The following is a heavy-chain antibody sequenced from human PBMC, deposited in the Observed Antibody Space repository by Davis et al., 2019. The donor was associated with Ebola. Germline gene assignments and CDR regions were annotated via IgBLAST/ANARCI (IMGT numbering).Heavy chain of an antibody. Sequence: MPSETLSLTCAVSGGSISSGGYSWSWIRQPPGKGLEWIGYIYHSGSTYYHPSLKSRVTISVDKSKNQFSLKLSSVTAADTAVYYCARHHGGNSGYDLDYWGQGTLVTVSS. J-gene: IGHJ4*02. CDR1: GGSISSGGYS. V-gene: IGHV4-30-2*01. D-gene: IGHD5-12*01. CDR3: ARHHGGNSGYDLDY. CDR2: IYHSGST.